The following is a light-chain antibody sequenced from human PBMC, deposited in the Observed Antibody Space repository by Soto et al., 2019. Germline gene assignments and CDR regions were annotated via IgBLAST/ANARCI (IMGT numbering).Light chain of an antibody. J-gene: IGKJ3*01. V-gene: IGKV3-20*01. Sequence: EFVLTQSPGTLSLSPGERATLSCRASQTVRNNYLAWYQQKPGQAPRLLIYDASSRATGIPDRFSGGGSGTDFTLTVSSLQPEDFATYYCQQLFMYPPTFGPGTKVDIK. CDR2: DAS. CDR1: QTVRNNY. CDR3: QQLFMYPPT.